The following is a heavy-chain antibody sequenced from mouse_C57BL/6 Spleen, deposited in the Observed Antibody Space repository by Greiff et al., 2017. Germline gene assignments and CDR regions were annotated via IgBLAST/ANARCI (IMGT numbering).Heavy chain of an antibody. Sequence: QVQLKQSGAELVKPGASVKMSCKASGYTFTTYPIEWMKQNHGKSLEWIGNFHPYNDDTKYNEKFKGKATLTVEKSSSTVYLELSRLTSDDSAVYYCARPDYDYDRAFAYWGQGTLVTVSA. V-gene: IGHV1-47*01. CDR1: GYTFTTYP. CDR2: FHPYNDDT. D-gene: IGHD2-4*01. J-gene: IGHJ3*01. CDR3: ARPDYDYDRAFAY.